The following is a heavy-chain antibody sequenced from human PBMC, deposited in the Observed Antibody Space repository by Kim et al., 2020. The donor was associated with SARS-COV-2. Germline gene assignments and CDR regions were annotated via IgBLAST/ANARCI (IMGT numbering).Heavy chain of an antibody. V-gene: IGHV4-34*01. CDR3: ARDFATGTTDACDI. D-gene: IGHD1-7*01. CDR2: INHSGST. Sequence: SETLSLTCAVYGGSFSGYYWSWIRQPPGKGLEWIGEINHSGSTNYNPSLKSRVTISVATSKNQFSLKLSSVTAADTAVYYCARDFATGTTDACDIWGQGTMVTVSS. CDR1: GGSFSGYY. J-gene: IGHJ3*02.